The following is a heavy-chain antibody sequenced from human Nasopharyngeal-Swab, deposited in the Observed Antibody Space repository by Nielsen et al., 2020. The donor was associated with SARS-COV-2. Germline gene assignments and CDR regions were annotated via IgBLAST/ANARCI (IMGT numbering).Heavy chain of an antibody. CDR2: IDWDDDK. J-gene: IGHJ6*02. Sequence: SGPTLVKPTQTLTLTCTFSGFSLSTSGMCVSWIRQPPGKALEWLALIDWDDDKYYSTSLKTRLTISKDTSKNQVVLTMPNMDPVDTATYYCARIPGYSSGWYSGGMDVWGQGTTVTVSS. V-gene: IGHV2-70*01. CDR3: ARIPGYSSGWYSGGMDV. D-gene: IGHD6-19*01. CDR1: GFSLSTSGMC.